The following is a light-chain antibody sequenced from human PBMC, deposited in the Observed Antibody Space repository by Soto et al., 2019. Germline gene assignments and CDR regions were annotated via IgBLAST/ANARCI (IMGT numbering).Light chain of an antibody. CDR2: ASS. V-gene: IGKV3-20*01. CDR3: QLYGISPN. CDR1: QSRGSNF. Sequence: EFLFPHSTVTLSMSPGVRATLSCKTSQSRGSNFLAWYQHKPGQAPRLLIYASSNRATGIPDRFSGSASGTDFTLTSNRLEPEDFAVYYWQLYGISPNFGQGTRLEIK. J-gene: IGKJ5*01.